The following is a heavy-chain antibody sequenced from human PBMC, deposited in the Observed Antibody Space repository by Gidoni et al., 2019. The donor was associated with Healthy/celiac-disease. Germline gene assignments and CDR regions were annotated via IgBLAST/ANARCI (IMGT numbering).Heavy chain of an antibody. Sequence: QVQLQESGPGLVKPSQTLSRTCTVSGGSIRSGGYYWSWIRQHPGKGLEWIGYIYYSGSTYYNPSLKSRVTISVDTSKNQFSLKLSSVTAADTAVYYCARTRDSSGYSDAFDIWGQGTMVTVSS. CDR1: GGSIRSGGYY. CDR2: IYYSGST. V-gene: IGHV4-31*03. J-gene: IGHJ3*02. D-gene: IGHD3-22*01. CDR3: ARTRDSSGYSDAFDI.